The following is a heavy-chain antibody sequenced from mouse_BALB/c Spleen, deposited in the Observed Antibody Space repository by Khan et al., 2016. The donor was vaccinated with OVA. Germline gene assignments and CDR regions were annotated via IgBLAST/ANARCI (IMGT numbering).Heavy chain of an antibody. CDR2: INTETGEP. J-gene: IGHJ1*01. Sequence: QIQLVQSGPELKKPGETVKISCKASGYTFTDYSMHWVKQAPGKGLKWMGWINTETGEPTYADDFKGRFAFSLENSASTAYLQLNNLKNEDTATYFWAGWKHWYVDVWGAGTTVTVSS. D-gene: IGHD1-1*02. V-gene: IGHV9-2-1*01. CDR1: GYTFTDYS. CDR3: AGWKHWYVDV.